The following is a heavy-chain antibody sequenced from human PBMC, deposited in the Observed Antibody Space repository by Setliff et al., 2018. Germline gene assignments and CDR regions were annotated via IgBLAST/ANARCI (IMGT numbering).Heavy chain of an antibody. CDR3: ARSGYYSIDAFDS. CDR2: IYYSGST. V-gene: IGHV4-31*03. Sequence: SETLSLTCTVSGGSISGGGYYWSWIRQHPRKGLEWIGYIYYSGSTNYTPSLKSRVTLSVDTSRNHFSLKLNSVTAADTAVYYCARSGYYSIDAFDSWGQGTMVTVS. D-gene: IGHD3-22*01. CDR1: GGSISGGGYY. J-gene: IGHJ3*02.